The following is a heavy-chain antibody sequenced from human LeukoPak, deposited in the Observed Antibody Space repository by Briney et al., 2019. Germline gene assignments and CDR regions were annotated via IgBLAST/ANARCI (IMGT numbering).Heavy chain of an antibody. Sequence: ASVKVSCKASGYTFTGYYIHWLRQAPGQGLEWMGWINPNSGDTNYAQNFQGRVTMTRDTSISTAYMELSSLRSEDTAVYYCARSRGDDFWSGYSSFDYWGQGTLVTVSS. CDR2: INPNSGDT. V-gene: IGHV1-2*02. D-gene: IGHD3-3*01. J-gene: IGHJ4*02. CDR1: GYTFTGYY. CDR3: ARSRGDDFWSGYSSFDY.